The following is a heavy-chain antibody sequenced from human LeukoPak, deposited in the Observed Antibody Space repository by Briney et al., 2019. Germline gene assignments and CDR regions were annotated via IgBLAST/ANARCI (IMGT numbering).Heavy chain of an antibody. J-gene: IGHJ5*02. CDR3: ARDKGDYEINWFDP. D-gene: IGHD4-17*01. CDR1: GYTFTGYY. V-gene: IGHV1-2*02. CDR2: INPNSGGT. Sequence: ASVKVSCKASGYTFTGYYMHWVRQAPGQGLEWMGWINPNSGGTNYAQKFQGRVTMTRDTSISTAYMELSSLRSEDTAVYYCARDKGDYEINWFDPWGQGTLVTVSS.